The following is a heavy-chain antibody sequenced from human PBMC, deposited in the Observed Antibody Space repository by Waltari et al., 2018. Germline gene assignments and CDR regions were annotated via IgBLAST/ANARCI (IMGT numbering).Heavy chain of an antibody. Sequence: DVQLVESGGGLVPPGGSLSLSCAASGFSFGASEMNWARQAPGKGLEWVSYISSRGSRIEYADSVQGRFTVSRDNARNSLYLQMNSLRAADTAVYYCARDDHGSGRRFEYWGQGTLVTVSS. J-gene: IGHJ4*02. V-gene: IGHV3-48*03. CDR1: GFSFGASE. D-gene: IGHD3-10*01. CDR2: ISSRGSRI. CDR3: ARDDHGSGRRFEY.